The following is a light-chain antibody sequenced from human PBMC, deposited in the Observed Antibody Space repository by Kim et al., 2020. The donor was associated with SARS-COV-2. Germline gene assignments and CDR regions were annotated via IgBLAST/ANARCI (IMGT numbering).Light chain of an antibody. Sequence: EIVLTQSPATLAVSPGERATLSCRASQSISKYLAWYQHKVGQAPRLLISDASNRATGVPSRFSGSGSGTDFTLTISSVESEDFAIYYCHQRDKWPPYTFGQGTKLEIK. CDR1: QSISKY. CDR2: DAS. CDR3: HQRDKWPPYT. J-gene: IGKJ2*01. V-gene: IGKV3-11*01.